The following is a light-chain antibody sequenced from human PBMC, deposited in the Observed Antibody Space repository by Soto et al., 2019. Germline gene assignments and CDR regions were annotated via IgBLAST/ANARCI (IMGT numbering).Light chain of an antibody. Sequence: AIRMTQYPSSLAASTGDRVTITCRASQGISSYLAWYQQKPGQAPKLLIYPASTLQSGVPSRFSGSGSGTEFTLTISCLQSEDFATYYCQQYYSSPPTFGQGTKVEIK. CDR3: QQYYSSPPT. CDR2: PAS. J-gene: IGKJ1*01. V-gene: IGKV1-8*01. CDR1: QGISSY.